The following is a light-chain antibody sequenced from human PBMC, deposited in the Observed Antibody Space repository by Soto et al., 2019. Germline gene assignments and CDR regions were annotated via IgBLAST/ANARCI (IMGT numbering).Light chain of an antibody. Sequence: QSVINPPRSVSGSPGQSVTISCTGTSSDVGRYSFVSWYQQHPGKAPKLILYDVYKRPSGVPDRFSGSKSGNTASLTISGLQAEDETDYYCCSHAGSSVVFGTGTKVTVL. J-gene: IGLJ1*01. CDR1: SSDVGRYSF. CDR2: DVY. CDR3: CSHAGSSVV. V-gene: IGLV2-11*01.